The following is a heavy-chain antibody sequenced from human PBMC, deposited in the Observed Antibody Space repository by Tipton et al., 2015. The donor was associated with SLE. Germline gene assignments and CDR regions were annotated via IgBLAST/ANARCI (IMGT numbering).Heavy chain of an antibody. CDR2: INHSGST. Sequence: TLSLTCTVSGGSISSSSYYWSWIRQPPGKGLEWIGEINHSGSTNYNPSLKSRVTTSVDTSKNQFSLKLSSVTAADTAVYYCARVGVDDYTPFDYWGQGTLVTVSS. D-gene: IGHD5-24*01. CDR1: GGSISSSSYY. J-gene: IGHJ4*02. V-gene: IGHV4-39*07. CDR3: ARVGVDDYTPFDY.